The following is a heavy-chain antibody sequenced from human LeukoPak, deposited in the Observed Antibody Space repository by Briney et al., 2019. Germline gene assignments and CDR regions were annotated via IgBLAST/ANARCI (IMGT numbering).Heavy chain of an antibody. CDR1: GFTFSSYD. Sequence: GRSLRLSCAASGFTFSSYDMHWVRQAPGKGLEWVTVISYDGSNKYYADSVKGRFTISRDNSKNTLYLQMNSLRAEDTAVYYCAKDQRYFDWSYGMDVWGKGTTVTVSS. D-gene: IGHD3-9*01. CDR3: AKDQRYFDWSYGMDV. CDR2: ISYDGSNK. V-gene: IGHV3-30*18. J-gene: IGHJ6*04.